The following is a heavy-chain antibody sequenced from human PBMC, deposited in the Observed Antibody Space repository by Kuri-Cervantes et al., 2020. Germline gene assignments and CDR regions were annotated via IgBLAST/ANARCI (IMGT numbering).Heavy chain of an antibody. CDR3: ARVTDRYTNSWFDP. V-gene: IGHV1-2*02. CDR1: GSTFTGYY. CDR2: INPNSGGT. J-gene: IGHJ5*02. Sequence: ASVKVSCKASGSTFTGYYMHWVRQAPGQGLEWMGWINPNSGGTNYAQKFQGRVTMTTDTSTSTAYMELRSLRSDDTAVYYCARVTDRYTNSWFDPWGQGTLVTVSS. D-gene: IGHD2-2*02.